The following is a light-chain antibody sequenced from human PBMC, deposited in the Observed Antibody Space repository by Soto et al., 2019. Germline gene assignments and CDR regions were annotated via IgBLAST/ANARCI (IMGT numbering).Light chain of an antibody. CDR2: GAS. CDR1: QSIGKH. CDR3: RQSYTSPTT. J-gene: IGKJ5*01. Sequence: DIQMTQSPSFLSASVRDRLTITCRASQSIGKHLNWYQQKPGKAPKFLIYGASTLQSGVPSRFTGSGSGTDFTLTVNSLQAEDFATYYCRQSYTSPTTFGQGTRLEIK. V-gene: IGKV1-39*01.